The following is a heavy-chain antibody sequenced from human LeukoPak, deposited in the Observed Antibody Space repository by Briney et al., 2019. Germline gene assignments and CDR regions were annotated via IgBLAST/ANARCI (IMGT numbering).Heavy chain of an antibody. Sequence: SSETLSLTCTVSGGSISSSSYYWGWIRQPPGKGLEWIGSIYYSGSTYRSPSLKSRVTISPDTSKNQFSLKLSSVTAADTAVYYCASAKSNMDVWGKGTTVTVSS. CDR1: GGSISSSSYY. V-gene: IGHV4-39*07. D-gene: IGHD4-11*01. J-gene: IGHJ6*04. CDR3: ASAKSNMDV. CDR2: IYYSGST.